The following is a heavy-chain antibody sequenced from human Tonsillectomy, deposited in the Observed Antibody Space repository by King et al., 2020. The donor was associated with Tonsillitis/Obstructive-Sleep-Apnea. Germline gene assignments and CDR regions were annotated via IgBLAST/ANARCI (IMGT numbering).Heavy chain of an antibody. D-gene: IGHD3-9*01. CDR2: LSGSGGST. J-gene: IGHJ4*02. CDR3: AKEPRQYDILTGPLDY. Sequence: VQLVESGGGLVQPGGSLRLSCAASGFTFSSYAMSWVRQAPGKGLEWVSVLSGSGGSTYYADSVKGRVTISRDNSKNTLYLQMSSLTAEDTAVYYCAKEPRQYDILTGPLDYWGQGTLVTVSS. CDR1: GFTFSSYA. V-gene: IGHV3-23*04.